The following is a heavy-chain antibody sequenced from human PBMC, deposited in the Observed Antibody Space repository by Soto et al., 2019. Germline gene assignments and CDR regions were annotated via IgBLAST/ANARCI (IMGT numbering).Heavy chain of an antibody. V-gene: IGHV3-30*18. CDR2: ISYDGSNK. D-gene: IGHD2-21*02. Sequence: QVQLVKSGGGVVQPGRSLRLSCAASGFTFSSYGMHWVRQAPGKGLEWVAVISYDGSNKYYADSVKGRFTISRDNSKNTLYLQMNSLRAEDTAVYYCAKSYCGGDCYGYYYYGMDVWGQGTTVTVSS. CDR1: GFTFSSYG. J-gene: IGHJ6*02. CDR3: AKSYCGGDCYGYYYYGMDV.